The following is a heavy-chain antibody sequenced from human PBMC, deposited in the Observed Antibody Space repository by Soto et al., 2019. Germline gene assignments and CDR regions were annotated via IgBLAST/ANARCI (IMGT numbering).Heavy chain of an antibody. J-gene: IGHJ4*02. D-gene: IGHD6-13*01. Sequence: GGSLRLSCAASGFTFSSYDMHWVRQATGKGLEWVSAIGTAGDTYYSGSVKGRSTISRENARNSLYFQMNNLRAGDTAVYYCARAIGSWFDYWGQGTLVTVSS. V-gene: IGHV3-13*01. CDR1: GFTFSSYD. CDR3: ARAIGSWFDY. CDR2: IGTAGDT.